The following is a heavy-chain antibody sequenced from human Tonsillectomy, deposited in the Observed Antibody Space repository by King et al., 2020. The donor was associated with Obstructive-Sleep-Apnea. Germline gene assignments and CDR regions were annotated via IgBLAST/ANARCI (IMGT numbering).Heavy chain of an antibody. CDR2: IAYDGSNK. D-gene: IGHD2/OR15-2a*01. J-gene: IGHJ4*02. V-gene: IGHV3-30*03. CDR3: WALPATDYFNFDY. CDR1: GFTFSSYG. Sequence: VQLVESGGGVVQPGRSLRLSCAASGFTFSSYGLHWVRQAPGKGLGWGAFIAYDGSNKYNVDSVKGRFTISRDNSKNTLYLQMNSLRAEDTAVDYRWALPATDYFNFDYWGQGTLVTVSS.